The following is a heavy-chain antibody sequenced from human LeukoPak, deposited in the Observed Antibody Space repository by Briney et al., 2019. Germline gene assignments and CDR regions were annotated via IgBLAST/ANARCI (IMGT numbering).Heavy chain of an antibody. J-gene: IGHJ4*02. CDR2: ISGSGGST. CDR3: AKAGRDGYNLIPYFDY. D-gene: IGHD5-24*01. V-gene: IGHV3-23*01. Sequence: GESLRLSCAASGFTFSSYTMSWVRQAPGKGLEWVSAISGSGGSTYYADSVKGRFTISRDNSKNTLYLQMNSLRAEDTAVYYCAKAGRDGYNLIPYFDYWGQGTLVTVSS. CDR1: GFTFSSYT.